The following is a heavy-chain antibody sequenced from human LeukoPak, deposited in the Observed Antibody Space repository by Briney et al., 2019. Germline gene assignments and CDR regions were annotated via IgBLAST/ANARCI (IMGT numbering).Heavy chain of an antibody. CDR2: ISPSGSTI. J-gene: IGHJ5*02. CDR1: GFVFSDYY. CDR3: ARDLVVRGRWSWFDP. D-gene: IGHD3-10*01. Sequence: PGGSLRLSCAASGFVFSDYYMSWIRQAPGKGLEWVSYISPSGSTIFFGDSVKGRFTISRDNSNNSLHLQMNSLRAEDTAVYYCARDLVVRGRWSWFDPWGQGTLVTVSS. V-gene: IGHV3-11*04.